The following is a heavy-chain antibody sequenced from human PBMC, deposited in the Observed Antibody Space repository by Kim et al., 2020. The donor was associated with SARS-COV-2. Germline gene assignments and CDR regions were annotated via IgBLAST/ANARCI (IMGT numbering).Heavy chain of an antibody. V-gene: IGHV5-51*01. J-gene: IGHJ3*02. CDR1: GYSITNYA. Sequence: GESLKISCRGSGYSITNYAMAWVRQLPGRGLEWMGIHHPGHSDTRYSPSFQGQVTFSADTSVNTAYLKWSSLRAADTAIYYCARPYSYILTDSSSPLPLGSEVAPDALDIWGQGTPVTVSS. D-gene: IGHD3-9*01. CDR2: HHPGHSDT. CDR3: ARPYSYILTDSSSPLPLGSEVAPDALDI.